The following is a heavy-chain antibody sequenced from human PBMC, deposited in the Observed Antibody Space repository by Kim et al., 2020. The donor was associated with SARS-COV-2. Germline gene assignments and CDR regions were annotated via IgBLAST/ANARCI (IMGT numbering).Heavy chain of an antibody. CDR3: TTDHVVRIKVVVIV. Sequence: GGSLRLSCAASGFTFSNAWMSWVRQAPGKGLEWVGRIKSKTDGGTTDYAAPVKGRFTISRDDSKNTLYLQMNSLKTEDTAVYYCTTDHVVRIKVVVIVWGQGTLVTVSS. D-gene: IGHD3-22*01. V-gene: IGHV3-15*01. CDR1: GFTFSNAW. CDR2: IKSKTDGGTT. J-gene: IGHJ4*02.